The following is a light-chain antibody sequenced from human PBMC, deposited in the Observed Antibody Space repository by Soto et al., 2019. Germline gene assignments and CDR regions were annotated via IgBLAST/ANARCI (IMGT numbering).Light chain of an antibody. Sequence: QSVLTQPPSVYEAPRQRVTISCSGSSSNIGNNAVNWYQQLPGKAPKLLIYYNDLLPSGVSDRFSGSKSGTSASLAISGLQSEDEADYYCAAWDDSRNGPVFGGGTKVTV. CDR1: SSNIGNNA. CDR2: YND. V-gene: IGLV1-36*01. CDR3: AAWDDSRNGPV. J-gene: IGLJ2*01.